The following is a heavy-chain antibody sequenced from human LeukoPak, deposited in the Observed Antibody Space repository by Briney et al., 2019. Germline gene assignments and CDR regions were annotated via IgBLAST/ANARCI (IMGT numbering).Heavy chain of an antibody. D-gene: IGHD1-7*01. Sequence: GGSLRLSCAASGFTFSSYAMHWVRQAPGKGLEWVAVISYDGSNKYYADSVKGRFTISRDNSKNTLYLQMNSQRAEDTAVYYCAREKPGTTYSLDYWGQGTLVTVSS. J-gene: IGHJ4*02. CDR1: GFTFSSYA. V-gene: IGHV3-30-3*01. CDR3: AREKPGTTYSLDY. CDR2: ISYDGSNK.